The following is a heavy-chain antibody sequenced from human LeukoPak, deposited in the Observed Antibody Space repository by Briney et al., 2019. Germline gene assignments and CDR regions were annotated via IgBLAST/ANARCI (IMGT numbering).Heavy chain of an antibody. Sequence: GASVKLSCKASGYTFTGYYMHWVRQAPGQGLEWMGWINPNSGGTNYAQKFQGRVTMTRDTSISTAYMELSRLRSDDTAVYYCARDVYCSGGSCYGWFDPWGQGTLVT. J-gene: IGHJ5*02. CDR2: INPNSGGT. CDR3: ARDVYCSGGSCYGWFDP. CDR1: GYTFTGYY. D-gene: IGHD2-15*01. V-gene: IGHV1-2*02.